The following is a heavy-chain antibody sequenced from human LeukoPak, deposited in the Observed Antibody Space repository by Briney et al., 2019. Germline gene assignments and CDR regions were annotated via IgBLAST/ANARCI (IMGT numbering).Heavy chain of an antibody. J-gene: IGHJ6*04. CDR3: AELGITMIGGV. Sequence: PGGSLRLSCATSGFTFSSYAMSWVRQAPAKGLEWVSTINRISVTTYYADSVKGRFTISRDNSKNTLYLQMNSLRAEDTAVYYCAELGITMIGGVWGKGTTVTISS. V-gene: IGHV3-23*01. D-gene: IGHD3-10*02. CDR1: GFTFSSYA. CDR2: INRISVTT.